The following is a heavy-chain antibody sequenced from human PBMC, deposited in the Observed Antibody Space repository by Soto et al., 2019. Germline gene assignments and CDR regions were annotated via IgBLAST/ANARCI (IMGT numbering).Heavy chain of an antibody. J-gene: IGHJ2*01. Sequence: EVQLVESGGGLVKPGESLRLSCVASGFTFNNAWMSWVRQAPGKGLEWVGRIKSKGNGGTTDYAAPVRGRFTISRDDSKDTLYLQMNSLKPEATAVYYCTTDWSDPWGRGTLVTVS. D-gene: IGHD3-3*01. CDR1: GFTFNNAW. CDR3: TTDWSDP. CDR2: IKSKGNGGTT. V-gene: IGHV3-15*01.